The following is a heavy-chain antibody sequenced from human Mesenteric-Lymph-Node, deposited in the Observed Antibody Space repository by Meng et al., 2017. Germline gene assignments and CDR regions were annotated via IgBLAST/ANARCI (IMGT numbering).Heavy chain of an antibody. CDR2: INPKSGGT. J-gene: IGHJ4*02. CDR1: GDTFIGYY. V-gene: IGHV1-2*06. CDR3: ARESVVAALRSINY. Sequence: SVKVSCKASGDTFIGYYIHWVRQAPGQGLEWMGRINPKSGGTNYAQKFQGRVTMTRDTSISTAYMELSRLRFDDTAIYYCARESVVAALRSINYWGQGTLVTVSS. D-gene: IGHD2-15*01.